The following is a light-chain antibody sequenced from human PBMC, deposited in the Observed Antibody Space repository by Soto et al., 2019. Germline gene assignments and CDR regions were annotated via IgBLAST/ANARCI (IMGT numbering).Light chain of an antibody. J-gene: IGKJ4*01. CDR3: QQYNNWPPFLT. CDR1: QSVSSN. Sequence: EIVMTQSPATLSVSPGERATLSCRASQSVSSNLAWYQQKPGQAPRLLIYGASTRATGIPARFSGSGSGTEFTLTISSLQSEEFAVYYCQQYNNWPPFLTFGGGTKVEIK. V-gene: IGKV3-15*01. CDR2: GAS.